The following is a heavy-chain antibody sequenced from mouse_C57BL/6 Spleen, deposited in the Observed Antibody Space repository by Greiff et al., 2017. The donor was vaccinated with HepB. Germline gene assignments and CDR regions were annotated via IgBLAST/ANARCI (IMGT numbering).Heavy chain of an antibody. CDR2: IYPGDGDT. D-gene: IGHD2-3*01. Sequence: VQVVESGAELVKPGASVKISCKASGYAFSSYWMNWVKQRPGKGLEWIGQIYPGDGDTNYNGKFKGKATLTADKSSSTAYMQLSSLTSEDSAVYFCARNGYYIWYFDVWGTGTTVTVSS. V-gene: IGHV1-80*01. CDR1: GYAFSSYW. J-gene: IGHJ1*03. CDR3: ARNGYYIWYFDV.